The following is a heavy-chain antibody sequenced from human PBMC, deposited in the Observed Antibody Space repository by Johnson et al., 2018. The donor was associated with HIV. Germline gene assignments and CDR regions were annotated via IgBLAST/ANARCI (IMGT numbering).Heavy chain of an antibody. V-gene: IGHV3-30-3*01. CDR2: ISYDGSNK. CDR3: ARDGAGTGEGLDAFDI. Sequence: QVQLVESGGGVVQPGRSLRLSCAASGFTFSSYAMHWVRQAPGKGLEWVAVISYDGSNKYYADSVKGRFTISRDNSKNELYLQMNSLRAEDTAVYYCARDGAGTGEGLDAFDIWGQGTMVTVSS. D-gene: IGHD7-27*01. J-gene: IGHJ3*02. CDR1: GFTFSSYA.